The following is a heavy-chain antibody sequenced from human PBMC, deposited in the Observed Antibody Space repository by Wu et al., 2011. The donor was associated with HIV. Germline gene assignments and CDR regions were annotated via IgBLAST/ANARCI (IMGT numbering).Heavy chain of an antibody. J-gene: IGHJ4*02. D-gene: IGHD3-9*01. V-gene: IGHV1-46*01. CDR3: ARQQYFDWPRGGFDY. CDR1: GYTFTSFY. Sequence: SVKVSCKASGYTFTSFYMHWVRQAPGQGLEWMARINPSGGSTSYAQKFQGRVTMTRDTSTSTVYMELSSLRSEDTAVYYCARQQYFDWPRGGFDYWGQGTLVTVSS. CDR2: INPSGGST.